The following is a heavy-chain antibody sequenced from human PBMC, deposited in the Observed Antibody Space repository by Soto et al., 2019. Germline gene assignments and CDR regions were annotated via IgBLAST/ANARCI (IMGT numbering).Heavy chain of an antibody. Sequence: QVQLQESGPGLVKPSQTLSLTCTVSGGSISSGDYYWRWSRQPPGKGLEWTGYIYYSGSTYYNPSLKSRVTISGDTAKNQFSLKLSYVTAADTAVYYCARGNDSSGYYSAVAFDIWGQGTMVTVSS. CDR2: IYYSGST. D-gene: IGHD3-22*01. J-gene: IGHJ3*02. V-gene: IGHV4-30-4*01. CDR3: ARGNDSSGYYSAVAFDI. CDR1: GGSISSGDYY.